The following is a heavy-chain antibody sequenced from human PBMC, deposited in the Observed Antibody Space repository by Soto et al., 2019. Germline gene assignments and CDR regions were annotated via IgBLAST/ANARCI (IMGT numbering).Heavy chain of an antibody. CDR3: ARVVQGIDY. J-gene: IGHJ4*02. D-gene: IGHD3-10*01. Sequence: QVQLQESGPGLVKPSGTLSLTCAVSGGSISMNWWSWVRQPPGKGLEWIGEMYHSGSTNYNPSLKSRVTISVDKSKNQFSLKLSSVTAADTAVYYCARVVQGIDYWGQGTLVTVSS. CDR2: MYHSGST. CDR1: GGSISMNW. V-gene: IGHV4-4*02.